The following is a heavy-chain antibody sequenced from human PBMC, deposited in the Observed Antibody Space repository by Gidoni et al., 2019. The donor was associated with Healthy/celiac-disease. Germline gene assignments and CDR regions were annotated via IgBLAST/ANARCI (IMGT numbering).Heavy chain of an antibody. CDR1: GFNFSSYA. V-gene: IGHV3-23*01. J-gene: IGHJ4*02. Sequence: EVQLLESGGGLVQPGGSLRLSCAASGFNFSSYAMSWVRQAPGEGLEWVSAISGSGGSTYYADSVKGRFTISRDNSKNTLYLQMNSLRAEDTAVYYCAKDAGGVRGVIITPSFDYWGQGTLVTVSS. CDR2: ISGSGGST. CDR3: AKDAGGVRGVIITPSFDY. D-gene: IGHD3-10*01.